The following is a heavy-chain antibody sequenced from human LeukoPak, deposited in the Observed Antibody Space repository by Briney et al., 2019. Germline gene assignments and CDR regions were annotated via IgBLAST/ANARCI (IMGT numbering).Heavy chain of an antibody. V-gene: IGHV4-34*01. CDR2: ITPSGST. Sequence: SETLSLTCVVYGGSFSGYFWSWIRQPPGKGLEWIGEITPSGSTNYNPSLKSRVSISIDTSKKKLSLRLTSVTAADSAVYYCASSFYYDSRDYWGQGTLATVSS. D-gene: IGHD3-22*01. CDR3: ASSFYYDSRDY. CDR1: GGSFSGYF. J-gene: IGHJ4*02.